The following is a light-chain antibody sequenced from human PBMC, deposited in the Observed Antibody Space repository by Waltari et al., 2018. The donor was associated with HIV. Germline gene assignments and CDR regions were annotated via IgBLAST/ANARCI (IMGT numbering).Light chain of an antibody. CDR2: EVN. Sequence: QSALTQPASVSGSPGQSITISCTGTSSDVGSYKLVSWYQQHPDKAPKLLIYEVNKRPSGVSNLFSCSNSGNTASLTISGLQADDEADYYCSSYAGSTTFVAFGGGTKLTVL. CDR3: SSYAGSTTFVA. J-gene: IGLJ2*01. V-gene: IGLV2-23*02. CDR1: SSDVGSYKL.